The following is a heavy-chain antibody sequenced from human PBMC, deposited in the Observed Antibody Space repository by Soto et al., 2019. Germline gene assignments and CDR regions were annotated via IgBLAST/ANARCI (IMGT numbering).Heavy chain of an antibody. D-gene: IGHD6-13*01. CDR3: AKAPHSWRNYYYGMDV. Sequence: GGSLRLSCAASGVTFSSYAMSWVRQAPGKGLEWVYAISGSGGSTYYADSVKGRFTISRDNSKNTLYLQMNSLRAEDTAVYYCAKAPHSWRNYYYGMDVWGQGTTVTGSS. J-gene: IGHJ6*02. CDR2: ISGSGGST. V-gene: IGHV3-23*01. CDR1: GVTFSSYA.